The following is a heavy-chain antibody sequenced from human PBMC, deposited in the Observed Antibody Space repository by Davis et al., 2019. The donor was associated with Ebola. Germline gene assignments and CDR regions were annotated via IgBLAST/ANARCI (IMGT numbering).Heavy chain of an antibody. V-gene: IGHV3-49*04. CDR2: IRNKAYGGTT. CDR1: GFNFGEYA. CDR3: ARESGGGIDY. Sequence: GGSLRLSCTASGFNFGEYALTWVRQPPRKGLEWVGFIRNKAYGGTTEYAASVKGRFTISRDDSGNIAYLQMNSLKIEDTAVYYCARESGGGIDYWGQGTLVTVSS. J-gene: IGHJ4*02. D-gene: IGHD1-26*01.